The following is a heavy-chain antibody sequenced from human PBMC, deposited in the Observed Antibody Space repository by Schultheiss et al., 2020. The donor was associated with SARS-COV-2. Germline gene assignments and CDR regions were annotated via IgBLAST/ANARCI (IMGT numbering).Heavy chain of an antibody. J-gene: IGHJ6*02. Sequence: GGSLRLSCAASGFTFSSYSMNWVRQAPGKGLEWVSSISSSSSYIYYADSVKGRFTISRDNSKNTLYLQMNSLRAEDTAVYYCAKDLVSYSYGFSGMDVWGQGTTVTVAS. CDR2: ISSSSSYI. CDR1: GFTFSSYS. CDR3: AKDLVSYSYGFSGMDV. D-gene: IGHD5-18*01. V-gene: IGHV3-21*04.